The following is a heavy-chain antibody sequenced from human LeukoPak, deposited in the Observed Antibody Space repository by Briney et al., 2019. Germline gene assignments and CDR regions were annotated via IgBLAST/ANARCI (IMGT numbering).Heavy chain of an antibody. Sequence: ASVKVSCKASGYTFTSYGISWVRQAPGQGLEWMGWISAYNGNTNYAQKLQGRVTMTADTSTSTAYMELRSLRSDDTAVYYCARALHYYDSSGYYYSGYWGQGTLVTVSS. J-gene: IGHJ4*02. D-gene: IGHD3-22*01. CDR2: ISAYNGNT. CDR1: GYTFTSYG. CDR3: ARALHYYDSSGYYYSGY. V-gene: IGHV1-18*01.